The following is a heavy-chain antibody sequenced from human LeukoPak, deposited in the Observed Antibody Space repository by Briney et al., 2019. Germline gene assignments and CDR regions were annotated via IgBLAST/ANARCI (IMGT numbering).Heavy chain of an antibody. CDR3: ARVRAYDLWSGFYRDDYYYYMDV. Sequence: GGSLRLSCAASGFKFDDYGMSWVRHGPGKGLEWVSGTSGNGVSTVYAGSVKGRFTISRDNANNSLYLEMNSLRDEDTALYYCARVRAYDLWSGFYRDDYYYYMDVWGKGTTVTVSS. V-gene: IGHV3-20*04. D-gene: IGHD3-3*01. J-gene: IGHJ6*03. CDR1: GFKFDDYG. CDR2: TSGNGVST.